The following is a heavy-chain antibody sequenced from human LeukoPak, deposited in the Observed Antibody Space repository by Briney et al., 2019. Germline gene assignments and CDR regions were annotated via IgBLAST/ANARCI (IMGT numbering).Heavy chain of an antibody. J-gene: IGHJ3*02. D-gene: IGHD5-18*01. V-gene: IGHV4-59*12. Sequence: PPETLSLTCTVSGGSISSYYWSWIRQPPGKGLEWIGYIYYSGSTNYNPSLKSRVTISVDTSKNQFSLKLTSVTAADTAVYYCARDRGRVATAGAFDIWGQGTMVTVSS. CDR3: ARDRGRVATAGAFDI. CDR2: IYYSGST. CDR1: GGSISSYY.